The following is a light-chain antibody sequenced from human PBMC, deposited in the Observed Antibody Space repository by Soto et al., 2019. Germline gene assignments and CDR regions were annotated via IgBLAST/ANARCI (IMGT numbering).Light chain of an antibody. Sequence: QSVLTQPASVSGSPGQSITISCTGTSSDIGRYTYVSWYQQHPGKAPKLMTYDVSDRPSGVSNRFSGSKSGNTASLTISGLQTEDEADYYCSSYTSSSALVVFGTGTKVTVL. V-gene: IGLV2-14*03. CDR1: SSDIGRYTY. CDR3: SSYTSSSALVV. J-gene: IGLJ1*01. CDR2: DVS.